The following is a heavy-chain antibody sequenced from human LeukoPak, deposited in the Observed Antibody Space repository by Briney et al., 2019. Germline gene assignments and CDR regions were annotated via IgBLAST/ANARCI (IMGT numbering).Heavy chain of an antibody. J-gene: IGHJ4*02. V-gene: IGHV1-69*13. CDR3: ATGIAVAGTPPSDYFDY. D-gene: IGHD6-19*01. Sequence: SVKVSCKASGYTFPSYFMHWVRQAPGQGLEWMGGIIPIFGTANYAQKFQGRVTITADGSTSTAYMELSSLRSEDTAVYYCATGIAVAGTPPSDYFDYWGQGTLVTVSS. CDR2: IIPIFGTA. CDR1: GYTFPSYF.